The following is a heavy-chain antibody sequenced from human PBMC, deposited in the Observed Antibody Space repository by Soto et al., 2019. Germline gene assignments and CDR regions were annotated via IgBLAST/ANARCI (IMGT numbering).Heavy chain of an antibody. Sequence: EVQLVESGGGLVQPGGSLRLSCAASGFTFSYYAMHWVRQAPGKGLEYVSEISSNGISTYYANSVKGRFTISRDNSKNTLYLQMGSLSAEDMAVYYCARGGYYDSSGYYPLWGQGTLVTVSS. V-gene: IGHV3-64*01. D-gene: IGHD3-22*01. CDR2: ISSNGIST. CDR3: ARGGYYDSSGYYPL. CDR1: GFTFSYYA. J-gene: IGHJ4*02.